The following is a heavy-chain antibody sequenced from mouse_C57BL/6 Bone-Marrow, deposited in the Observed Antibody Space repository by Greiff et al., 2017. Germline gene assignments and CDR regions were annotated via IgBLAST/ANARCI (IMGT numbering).Heavy chain of an antibody. CDR2: ISNGGGST. Sequence: EVKLVESGGGLVQPGGSLKLSCAASGFTFSDYYMYWVRQTPEKGLEWVGYISNGGGSTYYPDNVKGRFTISRDNAKNTLYLQMSRLKSEDTAMYYCASVRSRNAMDYWGQGTSVTVSA. CDR1: GFTFSDYY. V-gene: IGHV5-12*01. J-gene: IGHJ4*01. CDR3: ASVRSRNAMDY.